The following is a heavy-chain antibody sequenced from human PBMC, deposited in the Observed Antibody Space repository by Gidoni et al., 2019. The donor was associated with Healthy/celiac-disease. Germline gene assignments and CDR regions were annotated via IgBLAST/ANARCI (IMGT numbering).Heavy chain of an antibody. CDR3: ARDVNNWFDP. CDR1: GFTFRSYS. Sequence: EVQLGESGGGLVKPGGSRSLSCAAAGFTFRSYSMNWVRQAPGKGLEWVSSISSSSSYIYYADSVKGRFTISRDNAKNSLYLQMNSLRAEDTAVYYCARDVNNWFDPWGQGTLVTVSS. J-gene: IGHJ5*02. CDR2: ISSSSSYI. V-gene: IGHV3-21*01.